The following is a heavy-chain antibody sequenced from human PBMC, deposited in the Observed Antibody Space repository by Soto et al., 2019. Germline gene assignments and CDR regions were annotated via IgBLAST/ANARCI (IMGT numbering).Heavy chain of an antibody. CDR3: TTYYGSGERVYDY. Sequence: GGSLRLSCAASGFTFSNAWMNWVRQAPGKGLEWVGRIKSKTDGGTTDYAAPVKGRFTISRDDSKNTLYLQMNSLKTEDTAVYYCTTYYGSGERVYDYWGQGTLVTVSS. V-gene: IGHV3-15*07. D-gene: IGHD3-10*01. J-gene: IGHJ4*02. CDR2: IKSKTDGGTT. CDR1: GFTFSNAW.